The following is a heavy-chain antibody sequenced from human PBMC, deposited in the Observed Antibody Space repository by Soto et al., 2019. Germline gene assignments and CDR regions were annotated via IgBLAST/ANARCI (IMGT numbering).Heavy chain of an antibody. J-gene: IGHJ5*02. Sequence: PSETLXLTCAVYGGSFSGYYWSWIRQPPGKGLEWIGEINHSGSTNYNPSLKSRVTISVDTSKNQFSLKLSSVTAADTAVYYCARGSAYYDFWSGYQNWFDPWGQGTLVTVSS. CDR1: GGSFSGYY. V-gene: IGHV4-34*01. CDR2: INHSGST. D-gene: IGHD3-3*01. CDR3: ARGSAYYDFWSGYQNWFDP.